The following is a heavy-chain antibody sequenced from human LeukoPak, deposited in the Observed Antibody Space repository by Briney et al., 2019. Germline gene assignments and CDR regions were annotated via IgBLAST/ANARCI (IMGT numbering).Heavy chain of an antibody. CDR3: ARGYSGKNPFDY. D-gene: IGHD4-23*01. V-gene: IGHV3-64*02. CDR2: ISPNGGST. Sequence: GGSLRLSCVASGFTFSSFSMHWVRQAPGKGPEFISSISPNGGSTYYVDSVKGRFTISRDNSKNTLYLQMGTLRPDDMAVYYCARGYSGKNPFDYWGQGTLVNVSS. J-gene: IGHJ4*02. CDR1: GFTFSSFS.